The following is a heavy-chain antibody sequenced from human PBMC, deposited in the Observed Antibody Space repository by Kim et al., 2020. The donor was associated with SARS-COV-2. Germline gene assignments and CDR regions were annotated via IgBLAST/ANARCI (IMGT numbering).Heavy chain of an antibody. CDR2: ITKTSSTT. J-gene: IGHJ3*01. Sequence: GGSLRLSCATSGFTFSAYDMNWVRQAPGKGLEWLSFITKTSSTTYYADSVKGRFTISRDNAKNSLYLQMSSLTDDDTAVYFCVRDRWGGAFDFWGQGTLVTVSS. CDR3: VRDRWGGAFDF. D-gene: IGHD3-10*01. V-gene: IGHV3-48*02. CDR1: GFTFSAYD.